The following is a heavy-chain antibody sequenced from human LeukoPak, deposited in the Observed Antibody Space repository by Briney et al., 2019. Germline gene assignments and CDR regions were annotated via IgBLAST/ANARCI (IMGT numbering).Heavy chain of an antibody. CDR2: IIPIFGTA. V-gene: IGHV1-69*13. CDR1: GGTFSSYA. CDR3: ARYQQVDTAMAPDY. J-gene: IGHJ4*02. Sequence: SVKVSCKASGGTFSSYAISWVRQAPGQGLEWMGGIIPIFGTANYAQKFQGRVTITADESTSTAYMELSSLRSEDTAVYYCARYQQVDTAMAPDYWGQRTLVTVSS. D-gene: IGHD5-18*01.